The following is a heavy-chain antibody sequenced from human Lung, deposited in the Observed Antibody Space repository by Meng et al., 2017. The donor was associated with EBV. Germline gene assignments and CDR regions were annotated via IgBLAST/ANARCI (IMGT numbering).Heavy chain of an antibody. CDR1: GGAFSGYY. J-gene: IGHJ5*02. CDR3: ARGITMVRGVPGHWFDP. Sequence: GELQEAGPGLVKPSRTLSLTCAVYGGAFSGYYWSWIRQPPGKGLEWIGEINHSGSTNYNPSLKSRVTISVDTSKTQFSLKLSSVTAADTAVYYCARGITMVRGVPGHWFDPWGQGTLVTVSS. V-gene: IGHV4-34*09. D-gene: IGHD3-10*01. CDR2: INHSGST.